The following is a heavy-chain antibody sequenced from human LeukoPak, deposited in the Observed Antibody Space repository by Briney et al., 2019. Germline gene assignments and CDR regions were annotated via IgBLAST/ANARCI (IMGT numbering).Heavy chain of an antibody. CDR1: SGSISGTSYY. D-gene: IGHD6-19*01. V-gene: IGHV4-39*07. Sequence: SETLSLTCSVSSGSISGTSYYWGWVRQPPGKGLEWIGRIYTSGSTNYNPSLKSRFTMAADTSKNQFSPKLCSVTAADTAVYYCAREKKVILAVAGTNWFDPSSQGTLVTVSS. J-gene: IGHJ5*01. CDR2: IYTSGST. CDR3: AREKKVILAVAGTNWFDP.